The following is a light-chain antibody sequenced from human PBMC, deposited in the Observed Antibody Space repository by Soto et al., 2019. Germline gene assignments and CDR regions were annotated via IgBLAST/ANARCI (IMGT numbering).Light chain of an antibody. CDR1: QSVGSY. CDR2: DAS. V-gene: IGKV3-11*01. J-gene: IGKJ5*01. CDR3: QQRGDWPVT. Sequence: IVLTQSPVTLSLSPGERATLSCRTSQSVGSYLAWYQQKPGQAPRLLIYDASNRATGIPVRFTGSGSGTDFTLTISSLEPEDFAVYYCQQRGDWPVTFGQGTRLEIK.